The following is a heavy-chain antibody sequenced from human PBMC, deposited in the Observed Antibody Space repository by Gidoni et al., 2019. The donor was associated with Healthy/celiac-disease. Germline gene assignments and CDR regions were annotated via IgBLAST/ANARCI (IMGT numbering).Heavy chain of an antibody. D-gene: IGHD6-13*01. V-gene: IGHV3-64D*06. CDR2: ISSNGGST. Sequence: EVQLVESGGGLVQPGGSLRLSCSASGFPFSSYAMHWVRQAPGKGLEYVSAISSNGGSTYYADSVKGRFTISRDNSKNTLYLQMSSLRAEDTAVYYCVKDPYSSSFDAFDIWGQGTMVTVSX. CDR3: VKDPYSSSFDAFDI. CDR1: GFPFSSYA. J-gene: IGHJ3*02.